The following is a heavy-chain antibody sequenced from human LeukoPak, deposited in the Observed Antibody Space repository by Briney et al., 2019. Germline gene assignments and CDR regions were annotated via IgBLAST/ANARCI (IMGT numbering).Heavy chain of an antibody. CDR1: GFTFSSYS. V-gene: IGHV3-21*01. CDR3: ARDRGGGESYYYYGMDV. Sequence: GGSLRLSCAASGFTFSSYSMNWVRQAPGKGLEWVSSISSSSSYIYYADSAKGRFTISRDNAKNSLYLQMNSLRAEDTAVYYCARDRGGGESYYYYGMDVWGQGTTVTVSS. CDR2: ISSSSSYI. J-gene: IGHJ6*02. D-gene: IGHD2-21*01.